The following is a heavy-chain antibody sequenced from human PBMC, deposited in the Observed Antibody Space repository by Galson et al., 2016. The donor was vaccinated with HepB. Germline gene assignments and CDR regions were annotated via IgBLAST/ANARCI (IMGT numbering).Heavy chain of an antibody. J-gene: IGHJ4*02. CDR1: GFSISTSGEA. CDR3: AHRRPGYFFDY. Sequence: PTQTLTLTCTLSGFSISTSGEAVGWIRQPPGKALEWLAVIYWDDDKRYSPSLERRLTITKDTSKNQVVLTMTNMDSVDTATYYCAHRRPGYFFDYRGQGTLVTVSS. V-gene: IGHV2-5*02. CDR2: IYWDDDK.